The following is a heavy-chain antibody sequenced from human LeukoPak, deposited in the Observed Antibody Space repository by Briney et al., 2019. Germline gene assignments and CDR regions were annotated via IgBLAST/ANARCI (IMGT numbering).Heavy chain of an antibody. J-gene: IGHJ4*02. CDR3: ATRDADYEYYFDY. CDR2: INPSSGGT. CDR1: GYTFTGYY. V-gene: IGHV1-2*02. D-gene: IGHD4-17*01. Sequence: ASVKVSCKASGYTFTGYYMHWVRQAPGQGLEWMGWINPSSGGTNYAQKFQGRVTMTRDTSISTAYMELSRLRSEDTAIFYCATRDADYEYYFDYWGQGTLVTVSS.